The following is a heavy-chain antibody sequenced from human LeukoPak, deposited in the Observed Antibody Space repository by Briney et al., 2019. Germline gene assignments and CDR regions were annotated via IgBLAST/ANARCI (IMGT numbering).Heavy chain of an antibody. CDR1: GFTFSSYA. D-gene: IGHD6-13*01. Sequence: GGSLRLSCAASGFTFSSYAMHWVRQAPGKGLEWVAVISYDGSNKYYADSVKGRFATSRDNSKNTLYLQMNSLRAEDTAVYYCARSSWYGFDYWGQGTLVTVSS. CDR3: ARSSWYGFDY. CDR2: ISYDGSNK. J-gene: IGHJ4*02. V-gene: IGHV3-30*09.